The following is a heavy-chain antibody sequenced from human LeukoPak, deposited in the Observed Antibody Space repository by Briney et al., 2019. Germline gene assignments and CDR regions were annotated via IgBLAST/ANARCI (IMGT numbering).Heavy chain of an antibody. Sequence: PSQTLSLTCTVSGGSISSGGYYWSWIRQPPGKGLEWIGYIYHSGSTYYNPSLKSRVTISVDRSKNQFSLKLSSVTAADTAVYYCARHLAPYYYYYMDVWGKGTTVTVSS. CDR1: GGSISSGGYY. V-gene: IGHV4-30-2*01. CDR3: ARHLAPYYYYYMDV. CDR2: IYHSGST. J-gene: IGHJ6*03. D-gene: IGHD5-12*01.